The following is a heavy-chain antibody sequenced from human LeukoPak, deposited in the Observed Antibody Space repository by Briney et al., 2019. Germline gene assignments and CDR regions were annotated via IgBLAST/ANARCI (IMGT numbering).Heavy chain of an antibody. Sequence: PSETLSLTCAVYGGSFSGYYWSWIRQPPGKGLEWIGEINHSGSTNYNPSLKSRVTISVDTSKNQLSLNLTSVTAADTAVYYCARMSYDILTGYQPLDYWGQGTLVTVSS. D-gene: IGHD3-9*01. V-gene: IGHV4-34*01. CDR1: GGSFSGYY. CDR3: ARMSYDILTGYQPLDY. CDR2: INHSGST. J-gene: IGHJ4*02.